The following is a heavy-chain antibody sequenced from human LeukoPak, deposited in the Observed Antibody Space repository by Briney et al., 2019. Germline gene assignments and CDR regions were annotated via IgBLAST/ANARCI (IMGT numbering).Heavy chain of an antibody. V-gene: IGHV3-23*01. J-gene: IGHJ4*02. CDR2: ISGSGGST. Sequence: GGSLRLSCAASGFTFSSYAMSWVRQAPGKGLEWVSAISGSGGSTYYADSVKGRFTTSRDNAKNSLYLQMNSLRAEDTAVYYCARKNGLDYWGQGTLVTVSS. D-gene: IGHD2-8*01. CDR3: ARKNGLDY. CDR1: GFTFSSYA.